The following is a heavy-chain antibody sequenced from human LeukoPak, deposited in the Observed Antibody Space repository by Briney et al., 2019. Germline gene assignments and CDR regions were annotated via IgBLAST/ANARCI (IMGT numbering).Heavy chain of an antibody. CDR2: IYHSGST. D-gene: IGHD4-17*01. CDR3: ARENPNGDYVGYFDY. Sequence: PSETLSLTCAVSGGSISSSNWWSWVRQPPGKGLEWIGEIYHSGSTNYNPSLKSRVTISVDTSKNQFSLKLSSVTAADTAVYYCARENPNGDYVGYFDYWGQGTLVTVSS. CDR1: GGSISSSNW. V-gene: IGHV4-4*02. J-gene: IGHJ4*02.